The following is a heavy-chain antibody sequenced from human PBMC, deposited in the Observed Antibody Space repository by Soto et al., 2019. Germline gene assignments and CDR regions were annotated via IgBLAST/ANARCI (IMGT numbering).Heavy chain of an antibody. V-gene: IGHV4-4*07. CDR1: VGSISSYR. Sequence: PSQTLSLTCTVSVGSISSYRWSWIRQPAGKGLEWIGRLNTYGNTHYNPSLKSRVTVSVDTSRNQFFLTLRSVTAADSAVYNCGRESGETWDYEASWGQGTPVTVSS. CDR2: LNTYGNT. J-gene: IGHJ5*02. D-gene: IGHD1-7*01. CDR3: GRESGETWDYEAS.